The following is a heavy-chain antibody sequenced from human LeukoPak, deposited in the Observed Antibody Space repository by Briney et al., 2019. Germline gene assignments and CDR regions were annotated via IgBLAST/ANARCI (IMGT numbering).Heavy chain of an antibody. J-gene: IGHJ4*02. CDR1: GFTFSNAW. CDR2: IKSKTDGGTA. D-gene: IGHD2-2*01. Sequence: GGSLRLSCAASGFTFSNAWMSWVRQAPGKGLEWVGRIKSKTDGGTADYAAPVKGRFTISRDDSKNTLYLQMNSLKTEDTAVYYCTSHLEPIVVVPALDYWGQGTLVTVSS. V-gene: IGHV3-15*01. CDR3: TSHLEPIVVVPALDY.